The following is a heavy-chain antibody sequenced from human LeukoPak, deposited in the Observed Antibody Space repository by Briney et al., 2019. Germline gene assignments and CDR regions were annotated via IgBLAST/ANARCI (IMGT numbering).Heavy chain of an antibody. CDR2: INQDGSEK. J-gene: IGHJ4*02. D-gene: IGHD2-15*01. CDR3: ARDAYCSGNSCYVY. CDR1: GFTISTYW. V-gene: IGHV3-7*01. Sequence: GGSLRLSCAASGFTISTYWMSWVRQAPGKGLEWVANINQDGSEKNYVDSVKGRFTISRDNAENSLDLQMNSLRADDTAVYYCARDAYCSGNSCYVYWGQGTLVTVSS.